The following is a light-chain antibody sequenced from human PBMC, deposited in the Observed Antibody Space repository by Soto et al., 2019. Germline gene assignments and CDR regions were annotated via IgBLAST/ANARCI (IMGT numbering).Light chain of an antibody. Sequence: QSVLTQPASVSGSPGQSIAISCTGASIGVGGYNYVSWYQQHPGKAPKLMIYDVASRPSGVSDRFSGSKSGNTASLTISGLQAEDEADYYCSSYTSSSTLYVFGTGTKVTVL. J-gene: IGLJ1*01. CDR2: DVA. V-gene: IGLV2-14*03. CDR1: SIGVGGYNY. CDR3: SSYTSSSTLYV.